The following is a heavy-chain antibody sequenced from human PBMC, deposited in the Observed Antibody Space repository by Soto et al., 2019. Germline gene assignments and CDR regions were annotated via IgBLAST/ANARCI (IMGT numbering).Heavy chain of an antibody. CDR1: GFTFSDYA. V-gene: IGHV3-30-3*01. Sequence: GGSLRLSCAASGFTFSDYAIHWVRQAPGKGLEWVAVVSYDGSNKYYADSVKGRFSISRENSKNTLYLQMNSLGVEDTALYYCSYDTFGDKDFWGQGTPVTVSS. CDR3: SYDTFGDKDF. CDR2: VSYDGSNK. D-gene: IGHD3-9*01. J-gene: IGHJ4*02.